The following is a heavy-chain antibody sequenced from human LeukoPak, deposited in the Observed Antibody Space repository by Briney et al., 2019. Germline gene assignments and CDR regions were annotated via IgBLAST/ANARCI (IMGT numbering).Heavy chain of an antibody. Sequence: PSETLSLTCAVSGGSTSSGSWWGWIRQPPGKGLEWIGEIHHSGSTNYNPSLKSRVTLSVDKSKNQLSLRLTSVTAADTAVYYCARGGDYRFDYWGQGTLVTVSS. D-gene: IGHD4-17*01. J-gene: IGHJ4*02. CDR2: IHHSGST. V-gene: IGHV4-4*02. CDR1: GGSTSSGSW. CDR3: ARGGDYRFDY.